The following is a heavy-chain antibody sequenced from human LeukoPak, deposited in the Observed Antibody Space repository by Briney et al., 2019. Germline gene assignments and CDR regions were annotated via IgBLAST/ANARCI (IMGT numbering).Heavy chain of an antibody. CDR2: IYPGGST. CDR3: AKGATSSSLSRNAFDI. CDR1: GITVSNNY. J-gene: IGHJ3*02. V-gene: IGHV3-53*01. Sequence: GGSLRLSCAASGITVSNNYMSWVRQAPGKGLEWVSVIYPGGSTFYADSVKGRFTISRDNSKNTLYLQVDSLRDEDAAVYYCAKGATSSSLSRNAFDIWGQGTMVTVSS. D-gene: IGHD6-6*01.